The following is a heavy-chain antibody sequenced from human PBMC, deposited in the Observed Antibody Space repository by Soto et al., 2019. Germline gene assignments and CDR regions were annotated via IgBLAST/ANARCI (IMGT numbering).Heavy chain of an antibody. CDR3: ASGRYGDY. Sequence: QVHLVQSGAEVKKPGASVKVSCKGSGYGFTTYGITWVRQAPGQGLEWMAWISAHNGNTTYAQKLRGRVTVTRDRSTSTAYMALRSMRSDDTAVYCCASGRYGDYWGQGALVTVSS. CDR1: GYGFTTYG. J-gene: IGHJ4*02. D-gene: IGHD1-26*01. V-gene: IGHV1-18*01. CDR2: ISAHNGNT.